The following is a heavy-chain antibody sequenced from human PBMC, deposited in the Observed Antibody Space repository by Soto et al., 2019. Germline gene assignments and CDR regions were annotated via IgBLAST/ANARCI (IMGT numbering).Heavy chain of an antibody. Sequence: GASVKVSCKASGGTFSSSAISWVRQAPGKGLEWMGGIIPIFGTANYAQKFQGRVTITADESTSTAYMELSSLRSEDTAVYYCARDTVPYYYGSGGPYGMDVWGQGTKVTVSS. D-gene: IGHD3-10*01. CDR3: ARDTVPYYYGSGGPYGMDV. CDR1: GGTFSSSA. CDR2: IIPIFGTA. V-gene: IGHV1-69*13. J-gene: IGHJ6*02.